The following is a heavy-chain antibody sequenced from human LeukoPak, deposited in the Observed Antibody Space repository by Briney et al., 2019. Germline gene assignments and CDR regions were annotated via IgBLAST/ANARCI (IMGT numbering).Heavy chain of an antibody. CDR2: IYYSAST. D-gene: IGHD3-22*01. Sequence: PSETLSLTCTVSGGSISGYYWSWIRQPPGKGLEWIGYIYYSASTNYNSSLRSRVTISLDMSKYHFSLKLSSVTAADTAVYYCARGGGNYGFDYWGQGTLVTVSS. CDR1: GGSISGYY. CDR3: ARGGGNYGFDY. V-gene: IGHV4-59*01. J-gene: IGHJ4*02.